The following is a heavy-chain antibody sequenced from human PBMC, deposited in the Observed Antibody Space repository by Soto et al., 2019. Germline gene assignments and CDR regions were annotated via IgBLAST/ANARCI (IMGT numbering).Heavy chain of an antibody. CDR1: GFTFGSYW. J-gene: IGHJ4*02. CDR2: LKQDGSAA. CDR3: ARYPNPTVRGLPFDH. Sequence: EVQLVDSGGGVVQPGGSLRLSCVVSGFTFGSYWMSWVRQAPGKGLECVATLKQDGSAAFYVDSVKGRFTISRDNARNSLYVQMNSLRADDTDVYYCARYPNPTVRGLPFDHWGQGTLVTVSS. D-gene: IGHD2-15*01. V-gene: IGHV3-7*03.